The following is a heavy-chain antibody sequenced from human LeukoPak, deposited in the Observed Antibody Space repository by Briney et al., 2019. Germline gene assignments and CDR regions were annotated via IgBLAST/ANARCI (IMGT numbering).Heavy chain of an antibody. CDR3: ARSRLCSGGSCYFRCFDP. Sequence: ASVTVSCKASGYTFSDYYIHWVRQAPGQGREWMGWINPNSGSTNYAQNFQGRVTMTRDTSISTAYMELSRLRSDDTAVYYCARSRLCSGGSCYFRCFDPWGQGTLVTVSS. CDR2: INPNSGST. V-gene: IGHV1-2*02. J-gene: IGHJ5*02. D-gene: IGHD2-15*01. CDR1: GYTFSDYY.